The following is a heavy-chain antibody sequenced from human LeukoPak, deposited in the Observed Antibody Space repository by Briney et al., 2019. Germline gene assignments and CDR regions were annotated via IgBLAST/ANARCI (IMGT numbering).Heavy chain of an antibody. Sequence: GGSLRLSCAASGFTFSSYAMHWVRQAPGKGLEWVAVISYDGSNKYYADSVKGRFTISRDNAKNSLYLQMNSLRAEDTAVYYCAREAYASVYWGQGTLVTVSS. CDR2: ISYDGSNK. J-gene: IGHJ4*02. V-gene: IGHV3-30-3*01. D-gene: IGHD4-17*01. CDR3: AREAYASVY. CDR1: GFTFSSYA.